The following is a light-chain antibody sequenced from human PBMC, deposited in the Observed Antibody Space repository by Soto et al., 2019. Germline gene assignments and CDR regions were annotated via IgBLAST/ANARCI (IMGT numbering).Light chain of an antibody. J-gene: IGKJ1*01. Sequence: DIQMTQSPSTLSASVGDRVTITCRASLSVSSWLAWYQQKPGKAPKLLIYRASSLGNGVPSRVSGRGSGTAFTLTIGNLQPDDFGTYYCQEYNSDSTFGQGTRVEIK. CDR3: QEYNSDST. CDR2: RAS. CDR1: LSVSSW. V-gene: IGKV1-5*03.